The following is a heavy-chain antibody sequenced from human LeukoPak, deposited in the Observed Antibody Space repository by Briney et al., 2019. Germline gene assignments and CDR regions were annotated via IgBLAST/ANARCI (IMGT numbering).Heavy chain of an antibody. D-gene: IGHD6-19*01. CDR2: ISSSGSTI. CDR1: GFTFSDYY. V-gene: IGHV3-11*04. CDR3: AKSGSEWLVHYFDY. Sequence: SGGSLRLSCAVSGFTFSDYYMSCIRQAAGKGLEWVSYISSSGSTIYYADSVKGRFTITRDNAKNSLYLQMNSLRAEATAVYCCAKSGSEWLVHYFDYWGQGTLVTVSS. J-gene: IGHJ4*02.